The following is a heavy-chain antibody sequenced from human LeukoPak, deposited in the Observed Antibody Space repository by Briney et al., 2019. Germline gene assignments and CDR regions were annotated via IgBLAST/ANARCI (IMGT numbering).Heavy chain of an antibody. CDR2: IYTSGST. CDR1: GGSISSGSYY. D-gene: IGHD3-10*01. CDR3: ARARLWFGEFGGDAFDI. V-gene: IGHV4-61*02. J-gene: IGHJ3*02. Sequence: SETLSLTCTVSGGSISSGSYYWSWIRQPAGKGLEWIGRIYTSGSTNYNPSLKRRVTISVDTSKNQFSLKLSSVTAADTAVYYCARARLWFGEFGGDAFDIWGQGTMVTVSS.